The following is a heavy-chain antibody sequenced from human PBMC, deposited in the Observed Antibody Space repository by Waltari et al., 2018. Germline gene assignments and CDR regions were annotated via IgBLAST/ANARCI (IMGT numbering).Heavy chain of an antibody. J-gene: IGHJ5*02. V-gene: IGHV2-5*01. Sequence: QITLKESGPTLVKPTLTLTLTCTFAGFTLTTSGAGVGWFRQPPGKPLLWLALIYWNDDKRYSPSLKSRLTITKDTSKNQVVLTMTNMDPVDTATYYWAHRRAAELRLLEWANNVGWFDPWGQGTLVTVSS. D-gene: IGHD3-3*01. CDR1: GFTLTTSGAG. CDR3: AHRRAAELRLLEWANNVGWFDP. CDR2: IYWNDDK.